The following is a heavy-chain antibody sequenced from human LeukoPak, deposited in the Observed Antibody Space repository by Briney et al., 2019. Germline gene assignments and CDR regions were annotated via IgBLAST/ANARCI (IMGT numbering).Heavy chain of an antibody. CDR2: IFYSGST. Sequence: SETLSLTCTVSSGSISTSNYYWGWVRQPPGKALEWIGNIFYSGSTYYSPSLKSRVTISVDTSKNQFSLKLSSVTAADTAVYYCARRRGVISFHVMFFPPLFDYWGQGTLVTVSS. CDR1: SGSISTSNYY. D-gene: IGHD3-10*01. J-gene: IGHJ4*02. CDR3: ARRRGVISFHVMFFPPLFDY. V-gene: IGHV4-39*07.